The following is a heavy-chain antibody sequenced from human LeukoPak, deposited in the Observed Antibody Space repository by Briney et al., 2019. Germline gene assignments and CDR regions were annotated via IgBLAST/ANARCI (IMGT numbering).Heavy chain of an antibody. Sequence: GGSPRLSCAASGFTFSSYWMSWVRQAPGKGLEWVANIRQDGSQKFYVDSVKGRFIISRDNAKNSLYLQMNGLRAEDTAVYYCARDVGGSSWYYFDYWGQGTLVTVSS. D-gene: IGHD6-13*01. CDR3: ARDVGGSSWYYFDY. V-gene: IGHV3-7*01. CDR1: GFTFSSYW. CDR2: IRQDGSQK. J-gene: IGHJ4*02.